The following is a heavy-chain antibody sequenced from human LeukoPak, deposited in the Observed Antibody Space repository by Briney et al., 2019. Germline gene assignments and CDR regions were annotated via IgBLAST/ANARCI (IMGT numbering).Heavy chain of an antibody. Sequence: ASVKVSCKASGYTFSDYYMHWVRQAPGQGLEWIGWIYPNSGGTNYAQKFQGRATMTRDMSISTAYMEGSMLTSDDTAVYYCARATIADSSTYYIDYWGLGTLVTVSS. CDR1: GYTFSDYY. CDR2: IYPNSGGT. V-gene: IGHV1-2*02. CDR3: ARATIADSSTYYIDY. D-gene: IGHD3-22*01. J-gene: IGHJ4*02.